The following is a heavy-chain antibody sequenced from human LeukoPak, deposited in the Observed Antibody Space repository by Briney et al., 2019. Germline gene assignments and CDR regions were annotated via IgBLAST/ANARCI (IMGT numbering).Heavy chain of an antibody. CDR1: GYTFTSYA. J-gene: IGHJ1*01. D-gene: IGHD6-13*01. CDR2: INAGNGNT. V-gene: IGHV1-3*01. Sequence: ASVKVSCKASGYTFTSYAMHRVRQAPGQRLEWMGWINAGNGNTKYSQKFQGRVTITRDTSASTAYMELSSLRSEDTAVYYCARFPGIAAAGTRYFQHWGQGTLVTVSS. CDR3: ARFPGIAAAGTRYFQH.